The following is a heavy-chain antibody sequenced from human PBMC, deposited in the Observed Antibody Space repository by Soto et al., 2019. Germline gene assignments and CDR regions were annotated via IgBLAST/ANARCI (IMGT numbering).Heavy chain of an antibody. CDR2: ISGSGGST. D-gene: IGHD3-10*01. V-gene: IGHV3-23*01. Sequence: GGSLRLSCAASGFTFSSYAMSWVRQAPGKGLEWVSAISGSGGSTYYADSVKGRFTISRDNSKNTLYLQMNSLRAEGNGVYYCAKDGTLLLWFGELLYLDAFDIWGQGTMVTVSS. CDR1: GFTFSSYA. J-gene: IGHJ3*02. CDR3: AKDGTLLLWFGELLYLDAFDI.